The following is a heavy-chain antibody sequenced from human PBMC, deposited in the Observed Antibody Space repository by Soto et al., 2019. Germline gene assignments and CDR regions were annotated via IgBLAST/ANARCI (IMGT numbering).Heavy chain of an antibody. CDR1: GFSLSSYL. Sequence: RLSCPASGFSLSSYLMHWVRQPPGKGLEWVAVISYDGSNKYYADSVKGRFTISRDNSNNTLYLQMKSLRAEGAAVYYGAKDRGITIFGVVINAGMDVWGNGTPVIVSS. D-gene: IGHD3-3*01. J-gene: IGHJ6*04. CDR3: AKDRGITIFGVVINAGMDV. V-gene: IGHV3-30*18. CDR2: ISYDGSNK.